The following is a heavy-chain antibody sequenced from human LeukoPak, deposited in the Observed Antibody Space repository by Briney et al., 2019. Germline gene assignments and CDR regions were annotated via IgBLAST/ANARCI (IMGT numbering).Heavy chain of an antibody. V-gene: IGHV4-59*01. CDR3: ARVWSGYYFDV. D-gene: IGHD3-3*01. Sequence: SETLSLTCTVSGGSISSYYWSWIRQPPGKGLEWIGYVYYSGSTNYNPSLMSRVTLSVDTSKNQFSLRLSSVTAADTAVYYCARVWSGYYFDVWGKGTTVTVSS. CDR2: VYYSGST. CDR1: GGSISSYY. J-gene: IGHJ6*04.